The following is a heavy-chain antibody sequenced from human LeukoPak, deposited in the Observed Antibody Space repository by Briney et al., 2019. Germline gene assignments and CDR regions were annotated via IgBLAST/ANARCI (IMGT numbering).Heavy chain of an antibody. D-gene: IGHD3-22*01. CDR2: ISSSSSTI. CDR3: ARDANYYDSSGLGY. CDR1: GFTFSSYS. J-gene: IGHJ4*02. V-gene: IGHV3-48*01. Sequence: PGGSLRLSCAASGFTFSSYSMNWVRQAPGKGLEGVSYISSSSSTIYYADSVKGRFTISRDNAKNSLYLQMNSLRAEDTAVYYCARDANYYDSSGLGYWGQGTLVTVSS.